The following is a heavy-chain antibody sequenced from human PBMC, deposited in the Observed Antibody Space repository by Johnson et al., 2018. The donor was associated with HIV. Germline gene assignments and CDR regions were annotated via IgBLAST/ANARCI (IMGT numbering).Heavy chain of an antibody. V-gene: IGHV3-48*04. CDR1: GFTFSSYG. CDR2: ISSSGSTI. CDR3: ARDQSEVDAFDI. Sequence: MLLVESGGGVVQPGGSLRLSCAASGFTFSSYGMHWVRQAPGKGLEWVSYISSSGSTIYYADSVKGRFTISRDNAKNSLYLQMNSLRAEDTAVYYCARDQSEVDAFDIWGQGTMVTVSS. J-gene: IGHJ3*02.